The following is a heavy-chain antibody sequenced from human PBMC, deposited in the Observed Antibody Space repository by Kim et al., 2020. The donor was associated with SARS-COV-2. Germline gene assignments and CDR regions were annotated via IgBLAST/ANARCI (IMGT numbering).Heavy chain of an antibody. D-gene: IGHD2-15*01. CDR2: IYYSGST. V-gene: IGHV4-39*01. J-gene: IGHJ4*02. CDR1: GGSISSSSYY. Sequence: SETLSLTCTVSGGSISSSSYYWGWIRQPPGKGLEWIGSIYYSGSTYYNPSLKSRVTISVDTSKNQFSLKLSSVTAADTAVYYCARLGTVGYCSGGSCPRVYFDYWGQGTLVTVSS. CDR3: ARLGTVGYCSGGSCPRVYFDY.